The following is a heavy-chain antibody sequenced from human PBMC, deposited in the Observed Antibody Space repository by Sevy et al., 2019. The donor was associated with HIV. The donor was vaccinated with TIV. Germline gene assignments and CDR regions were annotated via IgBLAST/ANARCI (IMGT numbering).Heavy chain of an antibody. CDR2: IKSSFYGGTV. V-gene: IGHV3-49*03. J-gene: IGHJ4*02. CDR1: GFSFGDFS. Sequence: GGSLRLSCTSSGFSFGDFSMRWLRQAPGKGLEWVAFIKSSFYGGTVDHAASVKGRFIISRDDSKSIAYLQMNDLKIEDTGVYYCTRWKAAQSVFDYWGQGALITVSS. CDR3: TRWKAAQSVFDY. D-gene: IGHD1-1*01.